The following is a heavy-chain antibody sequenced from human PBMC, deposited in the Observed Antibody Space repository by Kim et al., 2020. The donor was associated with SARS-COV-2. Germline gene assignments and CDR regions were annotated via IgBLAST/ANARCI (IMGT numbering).Heavy chain of an antibody. CDR2: INHSVAT. V-gene: IGHV4-34*01. J-gene: IGHJ6*02. CDR1: VGSFSGYN. D-gene: IGHD3-3*01. CDR3: ARGRAGVVPSPILGLGPYYHYYALDV. Sequence: SETLSLRCAVYVGSFSGYNWNWIRQSPGKGLEWIGEINHSVATNYNPSLKSRVVISVDTSKNQISLKVTSMTAADTARYFCARGRAGVVPSPILGLGPYYHYYALDVWGQGTTVAVSS.